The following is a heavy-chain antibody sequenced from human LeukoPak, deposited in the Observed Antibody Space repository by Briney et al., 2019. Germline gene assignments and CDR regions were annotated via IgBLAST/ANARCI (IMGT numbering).Heavy chain of an antibody. J-gene: IGHJ3*02. D-gene: IGHD3-22*01. V-gene: IGHV3-64*01. CDR3: ARDYYDSSGYVEPVNAFDI. CDR2: ISRKGGST. Sequence: HPGGSLRLSCAASGFTFSSYAMHWVRQAPGKGLEYVSGISRKGGSTYSANSVKGRFTISRDNSKNTLYLQMGSLRAEDMAVYYCARDYYDSSGYVEPVNAFDIWGQGTMVTVSS. CDR1: GFTFSSYA.